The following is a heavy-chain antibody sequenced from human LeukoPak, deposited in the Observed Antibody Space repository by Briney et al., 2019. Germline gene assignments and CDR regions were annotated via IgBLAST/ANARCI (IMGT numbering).Heavy chain of an antibody. J-gene: IGHJ3*01. Sequence: RASVKVPCKASGYTFTGYYIYWVRQAPGQGLELMGLINPNTGGTNYAHKFQGRVTMTRDTSISVAYMELSRLRSDDTGVYYCVRDLVSSGPNHWGQGRMVTVSS. D-gene: IGHD5/OR15-5a*01. CDR1: GYTFTGYY. V-gene: IGHV1-2*02. CDR2: INPNTGGT. CDR3: VRDLVSSGPNH.